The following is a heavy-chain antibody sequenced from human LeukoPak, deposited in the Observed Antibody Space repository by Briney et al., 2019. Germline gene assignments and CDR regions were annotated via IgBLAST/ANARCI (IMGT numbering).Heavy chain of an antibody. Sequence: PGGSLRLSCAASGFTFSCYWMHWVRQAPGKGRVWVSRINSDGSSTSYADSVKGRFTISRDNAKNTLYLQKNRLISEDTTVYYCARSLSGWYTLWGQGTLVTVSS. CDR3: ARSLSGWYTL. CDR1: GFTFSCYW. J-gene: IGHJ4*02. CDR2: INSDGSST. V-gene: IGHV3-74*01. D-gene: IGHD6-19*01.